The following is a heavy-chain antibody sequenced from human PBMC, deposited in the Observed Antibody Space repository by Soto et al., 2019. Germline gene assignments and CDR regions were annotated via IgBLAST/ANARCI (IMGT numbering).Heavy chain of an antibody. J-gene: IGHJ5*02. CDR2: IYTSGST. CDR1: GVSISSYY. CDR3: ARVRGNWFDP. V-gene: IGHV4-4*07. Sequence: ETLSLTCPVSGVSISSYYWSWIRQPAGEGLEWIGRIYTSGSTNYNPSLKSRVTMSVDTSKNQFSLKLSSVTAADTDVYYCARVRGNWFDPWGQGTLVTVYS. D-gene: IGHD3-22*01.